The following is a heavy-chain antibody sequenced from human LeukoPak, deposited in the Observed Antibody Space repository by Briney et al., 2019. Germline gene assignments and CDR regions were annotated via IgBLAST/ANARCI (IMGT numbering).Heavy chain of an antibody. J-gene: IGHJ1*01. CDR2: VSAYNGNT. V-gene: IGHV1-18*01. CDR1: GYTFTSYG. CDR3: ARDYLPSYYYDSSGYYNGYFQH. D-gene: IGHD3-22*01. Sequence: ASVKVSCKASGYTFTSYGISWVRQAPGQGLEWMGWVSAYNGNTNYAQKLQGGVIMTTDTSTSTAYMELRSLRSDDTAVYYCARDYLPSYYYDSSGYYNGYFQHWGQGTLVTVSS.